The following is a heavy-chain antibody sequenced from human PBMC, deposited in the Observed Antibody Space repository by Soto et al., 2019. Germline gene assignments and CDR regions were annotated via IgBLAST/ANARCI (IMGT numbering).Heavy chain of an antibody. Sequence: QRLSCAASGFTFSDYYMSWIRQAPGKGLEWVSYISSSSSYTNYADSVKGRFTISRDNAKNSLYLQMNSLRAEDTAVYYCFPSLRDYDMDVWGQGTTVTVSS. J-gene: IGHJ6*02. D-gene: IGHD3-9*01. CDR2: ISSSSSYT. CDR3: FPSLRDYDMDV. CDR1: GFTFSDYY. V-gene: IGHV3-11*06.